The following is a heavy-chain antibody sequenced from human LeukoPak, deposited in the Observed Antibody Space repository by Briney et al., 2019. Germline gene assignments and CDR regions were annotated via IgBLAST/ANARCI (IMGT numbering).Heavy chain of an antibody. CDR1: GFTFSSYS. CDR2: ISGSGGST. Sequence: GGSLRLSCAASGFTFSSYSMNWVRQAPGKGLEWVSAISGSGGSTYYADSVKGRFTISRDNSKNTLYLQMNSLRAEDTAVYYCAKDTGYYLSVPDYWGQGTLVTVSS. D-gene: IGHD3-9*01. J-gene: IGHJ4*02. CDR3: AKDTGYYLSVPDY. V-gene: IGHV3-23*01.